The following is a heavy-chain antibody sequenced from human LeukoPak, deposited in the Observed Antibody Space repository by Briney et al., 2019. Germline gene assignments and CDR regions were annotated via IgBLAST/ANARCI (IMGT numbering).Heavy chain of an antibody. V-gene: IGHV4-59*02. Sequence: PSETLSLTCTVSDGSVRNYYWSWIRQPPGKGLEWIAYIHYSGFADYNPSLKSRATISIDTSNNQFSLSLSSVTAADTAVYYCARLRTTESSFDPWGQGILVTISS. D-gene: IGHD4-17*01. CDR3: ARLRTTESSFDP. CDR1: DGSVRNYY. J-gene: IGHJ5*02. CDR2: IHYSGFA.